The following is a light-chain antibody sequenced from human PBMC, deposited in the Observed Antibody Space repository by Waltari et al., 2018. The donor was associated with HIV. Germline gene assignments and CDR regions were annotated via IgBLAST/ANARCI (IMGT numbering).Light chain of an antibody. Sequence: QSALTQPASVSGFPGPSITISCTGTSRAVRSYHYVSWYQQPPGKAPKLLIYDVRKRPSGVSNRFSGSKSGNTASLTISGLQAEDEADYYCCSYAGSNTYLFGTGTEVTVL. CDR1: SRAVRSYHY. J-gene: IGLJ1*01. CDR2: DVR. CDR3: CSYAGSNTYL. V-gene: IGLV2-23*02.